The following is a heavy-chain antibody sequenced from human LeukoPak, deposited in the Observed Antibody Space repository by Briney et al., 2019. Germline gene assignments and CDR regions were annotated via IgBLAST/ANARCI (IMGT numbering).Heavy chain of an antibody. V-gene: IGHV4-4*09. J-gene: IGHJ6*03. CDR1: GGSITSYY. Sequence: SQTLSLTSTVSGGSITSYYWSWIRQPPGKGLEWIGYIYTSGSTNNNPSLKSRVTISVDTAKNHFSLKLSSVTAADTAVYYCARLRRPANYYYYMDVWGKGTTVTVSS. CDR3: ARLRRPANYYYYMDV. CDR2: IYTSGST.